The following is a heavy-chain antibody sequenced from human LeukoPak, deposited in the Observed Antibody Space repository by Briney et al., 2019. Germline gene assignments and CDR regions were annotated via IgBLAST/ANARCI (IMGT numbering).Heavy chain of an antibody. CDR1: GYTFTSYG. CDR3: ARGGRYVLQENWFDP. J-gene: IGHJ5*02. D-gene: IGHD2/OR15-2a*01. CDR2: ISAYNGNT. V-gene: IGHV1-18*01. Sequence: ASVKVSCKASGYTFTSYGISWVRQAPGQGLEWMGWISAYNGNTNYAQKRQGRVTMPTDTSTSTAYMELRSLRSDDTAVYYCARGGRYVLQENWFDPWGQGTLVTVSS.